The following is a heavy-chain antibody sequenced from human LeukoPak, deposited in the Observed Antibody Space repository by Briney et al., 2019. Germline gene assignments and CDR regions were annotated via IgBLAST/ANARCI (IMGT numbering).Heavy chain of an antibody. CDR3: ARVWGKSGYNYLDS. V-gene: IGHV1-69*13. CDR1: GGTFRRYA. D-gene: IGHD5-24*01. CDR2: IIPIFGTA. J-gene: IGHJ4*02. Sequence: ASVKLSCKASGGTFRRYAIRWVRQAPGQGLEGRGGIIPIFGTANYAQKFQGRVTITADESTSTAYMELSSLRSEDTAVYDCARVWGKSGYNYLDSWGQGALVTVSS.